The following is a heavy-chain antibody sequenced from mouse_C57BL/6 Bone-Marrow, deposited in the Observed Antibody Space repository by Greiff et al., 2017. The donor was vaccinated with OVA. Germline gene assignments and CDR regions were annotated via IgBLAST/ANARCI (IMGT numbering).Heavy chain of an antibody. CDR1: GYTFTDYY. CDR3: ARLTGTRFAY. Sequence: VQLQQSGPELVKPGASVKISCKASGYTFTDYYMNWVKQSHGKSLEWIGDINPNNGGTSYNQKFKGKATLTVDKSSSTAYMELRSLTSEDSAVYYCARLTGTRFAYWGQGTLVTVSA. CDR2: INPNNGGT. V-gene: IGHV1-26*01. J-gene: IGHJ3*01. D-gene: IGHD4-1*01.